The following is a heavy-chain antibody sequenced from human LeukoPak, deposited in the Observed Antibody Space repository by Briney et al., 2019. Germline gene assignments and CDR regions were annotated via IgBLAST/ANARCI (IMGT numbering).Heavy chain of an antibody. Sequence: GGSLRLSCAASGFTFSHAWMSWVRQAPGKGLEWVGRIKSKTDGGTTDYATPVKGRFTISRDDSNNTLYLQMNSLKTEDTAVYYCTTGRGVVVPAAMHFDLWGRGTLVTVSS. D-gene: IGHD2-2*01. J-gene: IGHJ2*01. CDR1: GFTFSHAW. V-gene: IGHV3-15*01. CDR3: TTGRGVVVPAAMHFDL. CDR2: IKSKTDGGTT.